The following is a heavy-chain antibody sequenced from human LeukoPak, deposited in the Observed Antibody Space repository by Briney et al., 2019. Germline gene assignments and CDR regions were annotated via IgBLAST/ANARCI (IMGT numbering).Heavy chain of an antibody. CDR1: GGSFSGYY. CDR2: INHSGST. CDR3: ARGFKRWLQLRWFDP. D-gene: IGHD5-24*01. J-gene: IGHJ5*02. Sequence: PSETLSLTCAVYGGSFSGYYWSWIRQPPGKGLEWIGEINHSGSTNYNPSLKSRVTISVDTSKNHFSLKLSSVTAADTAVYYCARGFKRWLQLRWFDPWGQGTLVTVSS. V-gene: IGHV4-34*01.